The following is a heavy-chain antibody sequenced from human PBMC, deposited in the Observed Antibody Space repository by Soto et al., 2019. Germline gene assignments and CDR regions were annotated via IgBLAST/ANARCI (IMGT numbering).Heavy chain of an antibody. D-gene: IGHD2-15*01. CDR3: GRAGCRFYGMDV. CDR2: IYFSGTT. CDR1: GGSISSTNW. J-gene: IGHJ6*02. Sequence: SETLSLTCAVSGGSISSTNWWSWVRQPPGKGLEWIGEIYFSGTTKFNRSLKSRISMLVDKSKNHFSLTLTSVTAADTAVYYCGRAGCRFYGMDVWGQGTTVTVSS. V-gene: IGHV4-4*02.